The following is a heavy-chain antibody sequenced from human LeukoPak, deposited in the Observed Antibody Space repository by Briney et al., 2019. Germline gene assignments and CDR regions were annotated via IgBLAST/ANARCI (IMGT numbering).Heavy chain of an antibody. CDR2: VSTSGST. Sequence: PSETLSLTCTVSGGSINSGTYDWSWIRQPAGKGLEWIGHVSTSGSTNYNPSLKSRVTISVDTSKNQFSVKLSSVTAADTAVYYCARGLSGVGAALNWFDPWGQGTLVTVSS. V-gene: IGHV4-61*09. D-gene: IGHD2-15*01. J-gene: IGHJ5*02. CDR3: ARGLSGVGAALNWFDP. CDR1: GGSINSGTYD.